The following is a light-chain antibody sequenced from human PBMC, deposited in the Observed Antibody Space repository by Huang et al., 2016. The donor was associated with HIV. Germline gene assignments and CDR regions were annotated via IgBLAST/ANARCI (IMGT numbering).Light chain of an antibody. CDR1: QSVNNY. V-gene: IGKV3-11*01. J-gene: IGKJ4*01. CDR3: QQRSNWPLT. Sequence: EIVLTQSPATLSLSPGERATRSFRASQSVNNYLAWFQQTPGQAPRLLIYYASSRATGIPGRFSGSGSGTDFTLTISSLEPEDFAVYYCQQRSNWPLTFGGGTKVEIK. CDR2: YAS.